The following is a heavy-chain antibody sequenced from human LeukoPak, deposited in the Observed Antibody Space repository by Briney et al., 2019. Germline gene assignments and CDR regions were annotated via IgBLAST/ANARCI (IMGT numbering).Heavy chain of an antibody. CDR1: GYTFTSYG. D-gene: IGHD3-22*01. J-gene: IGHJ5*02. CDR3: ARDSSGYYSGTWFDP. Sequence: ASVKVSCKASGYTFTSYGISWVRQAPRQGLEWMGWISAYNGNTNYAQKLQGRVTMTTDTSTSTAYMELRSLRSDDTAVYYCARDSSGYYSGTWFDPWGQGTLVTVSS. CDR2: ISAYNGNT. V-gene: IGHV1-18*01.